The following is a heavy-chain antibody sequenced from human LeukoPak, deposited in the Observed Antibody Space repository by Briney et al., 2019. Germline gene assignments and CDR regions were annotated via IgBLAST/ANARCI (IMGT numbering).Heavy chain of an antibody. D-gene: IGHD1-1*01. V-gene: IGHV3-30-3*01. Sequence: PGGSLRLSCAASGFTFSSYAMHWVRQAPGKGLEWVAVISYDGSNKYYADSVKGRFTVSRDNAKNSLYLQIDSPSAEDTALYYCARGADNYYYYRYMDVWGKGTTVTVSS. J-gene: IGHJ6*03. CDR1: GFTFSSYA. CDR3: ARGADNYYYYRYMDV. CDR2: ISYDGSNK.